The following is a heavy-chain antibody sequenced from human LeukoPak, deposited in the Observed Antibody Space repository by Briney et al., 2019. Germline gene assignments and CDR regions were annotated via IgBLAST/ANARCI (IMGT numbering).Heavy chain of an antibody. CDR3: AITPGPFDSTRNYYPFDY. Sequence: SETLSLTCTVSGGSISSTSYYWGWIRQPPGKGLGWIASIYYSGSTYDNLSLKSRVTVSVDTSKNQFSLKLNSVTAADTAVYYCAITPGPFDSTRNYYPFDYWGQGTLVTVSS. CDR2: IYYSGST. D-gene: IGHD3-22*01. J-gene: IGHJ4*02. CDR1: GGSISSTSYY. V-gene: IGHV4-39*07.